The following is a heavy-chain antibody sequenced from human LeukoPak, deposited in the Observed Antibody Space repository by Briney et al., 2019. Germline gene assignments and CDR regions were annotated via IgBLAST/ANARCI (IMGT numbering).Heavy chain of an antibody. CDR1: GYTFTSYG. CDR2: ISAYNGNT. Sequence: GASVKVSCKASGYTFTSYGISWVRQAPGQGLEWMGWISAYNGNTNHAQKLQGRVTMTTDTSTSTAYMELRSLRSDDTAVYYCAREGHTIFGVVIINEGNYWGQGTLVTVSS. D-gene: IGHD3-3*01. V-gene: IGHV1-18*01. CDR3: AREGHTIFGVVIINEGNY. J-gene: IGHJ4*02.